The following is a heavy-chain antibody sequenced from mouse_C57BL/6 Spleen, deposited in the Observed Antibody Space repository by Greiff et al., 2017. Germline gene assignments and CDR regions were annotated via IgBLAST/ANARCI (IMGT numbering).Heavy chain of an antibody. J-gene: IGHJ4*01. V-gene: IGHV5-17*01. CDR2: ISSGSSTI. Sequence: EVMLVESGGGLVKPGGSLKLSCAASGFTFSDYGMHWVRQAPEKGLEWVAYISSGSSTIYYADTVKGRCTISRDNSNNTLFLQMTSLRSEHTAMYYCARPTMITRAMDDWGQGTSVTVSS. CDR3: ARPTMITRAMDD. D-gene: IGHD2-4*01. CDR1: GFTFSDYG.